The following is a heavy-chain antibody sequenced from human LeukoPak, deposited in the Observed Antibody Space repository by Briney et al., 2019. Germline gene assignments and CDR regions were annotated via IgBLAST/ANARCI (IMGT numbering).Heavy chain of an antibody. CDR2: ISAYNGRT. CDR3: GRWAPSPNDS. J-gene: IGHJ5*01. V-gene: IGHV1-18*01. CDR1: GYIFINHG. Sequence: GASVKVSCKASGYIFINHGISWVRQAPGQGLEWMGWISAYNGRTEFAPKFQDRVTMSTDTSTTTAYMELRSLTSDDTAVYYCGRWAPSPNDSWGQGTLVTVSS.